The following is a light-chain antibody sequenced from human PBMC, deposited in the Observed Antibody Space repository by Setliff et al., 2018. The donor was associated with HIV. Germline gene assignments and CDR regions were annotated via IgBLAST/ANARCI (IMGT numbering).Light chain of an antibody. CDR1: SSDVGGYNY. V-gene: IGLV2-11*01. CDR3: CSYAGSYTFV. J-gene: IGLJ1*01. CDR2: DVS. Sequence: QSVLTQPRSVSGSPGQSVTISCTGTSSDVGGYNYVSWYQQHPGKAPKLMICDVSKRPSGVPDRCSGSKSGNTASLTISGLQAEDEADYYCCSYAGSYTFVFGSGTKVTVL.